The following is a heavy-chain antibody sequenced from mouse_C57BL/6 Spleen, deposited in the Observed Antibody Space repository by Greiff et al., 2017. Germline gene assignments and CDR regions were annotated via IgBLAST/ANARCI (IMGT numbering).Heavy chain of an antibody. CDR3: TTPIYYGNYCFDY. J-gene: IGHJ2*01. Sequence: EVKLMESGAELVRPGASVKLSCTASGFNIKDDYMHWVKQRPEQGLEWIGWIDPENGDTEYASKFQGKATITADTSSNTAYLQLSSLTSEDTAVYYCTTPIYYGNYCFDYWGQGTTLTVSS. CDR1: GFNIKDDY. CDR2: IDPENGDT. V-gene: IGHV14-4*01. D-gene: IGHD2-1*01.